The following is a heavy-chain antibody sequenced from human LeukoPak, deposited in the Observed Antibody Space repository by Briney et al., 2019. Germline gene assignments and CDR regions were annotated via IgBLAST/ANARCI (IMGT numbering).Heavy chain of an antibody. J-gene: IGHJ4*02. Sequence: ASVKVSCKASGYTFSSYYMHWVRQAPGQGLEWMGIINPSGGSTNYTQKFQGRVTMTRDTSTSTVYMELSSLRSEDTAIYYCARDLGYSYGFHYYWGQGTLVTVSS. CDR3: ARDLGYSYGFHYY. V-gene: IGHV1-46*01. D-gene: IGHD5-18*01. CDR2: INPSGGST. CDR1: GYTFSSYY.